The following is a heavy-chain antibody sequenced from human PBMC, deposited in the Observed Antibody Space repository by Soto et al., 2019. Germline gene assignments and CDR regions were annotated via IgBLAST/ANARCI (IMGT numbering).Heavy chain of an antibody. CDR3: ARLWSWSVDY. Sequence: QVQLQESGAGLVKPSETLSLTCTVSGGSISSYYWSWIRQPPGKGLEWIGYIYYSGSTNYNPSLKSRVTISVDTSKNQFSLKLSSVTAADTAVYYCARLWSWSVDYWGQGTLVTVSS. J-gene: IGHJ4*02. CDR2: IYYSGST. CDR1: GGSISSYY. V-gene: IGHV4-59*08. D-gene: IGHD3-3*01.